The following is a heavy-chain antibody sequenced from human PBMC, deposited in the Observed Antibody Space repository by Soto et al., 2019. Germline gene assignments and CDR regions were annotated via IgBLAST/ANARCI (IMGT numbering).Heavy chain of an antibody. V-gene: IGHV4-59*01. D-gene: IGHD1-26*01. Sequence: PSETLSLTCTVSGGSISSYYWSWIRQPPGKGLEWIGYIYYSGSTNYNPSLKSRVTISVDTSKNQFSLKLSSVTAADTAVYYCARGFEGREAYYYYYMDVWGKGTTVTVSS. CDR3: ARGFEGREAYYYYYMDV. J-gene: IGHJ6*03. CDR2: IYYSGST. CDR1: GGSISSYY.